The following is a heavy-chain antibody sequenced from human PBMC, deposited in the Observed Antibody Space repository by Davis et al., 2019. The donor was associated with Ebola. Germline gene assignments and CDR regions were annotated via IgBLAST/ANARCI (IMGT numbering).Heavy chain of an antibody. J-gene: IGHJ4*02. CDR2: VNPYSGHT. CDR3: ARGYSPKCRGGDCVNDF. Sequence: SVKVSCKASVYIFSNYDINWVRQASGQGLEWMGWVNPYSGHTGYVEKFKGRVTMTGDPSISTAYMELSSLTIDDTAVYYCARGYSPKCRGGDCVNDFWGQGTLVTVST. CDR1: VYIFSNYD. D-gene: IGHD2-21*02. V-gene: IGHV1-8*01.